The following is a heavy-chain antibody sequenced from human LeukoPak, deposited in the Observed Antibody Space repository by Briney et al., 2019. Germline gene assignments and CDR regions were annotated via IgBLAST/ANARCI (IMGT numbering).Heavy chain of an antibody. J-gene: IGHJ3*02. CDR1: GFTLSTYW. CDR2: INIDARST. V-gene: IGHV3-74*01. Sequence: GGSLRPSCAAPGFTLSTYWMHWFPKAPGKTLVWVSPINIDARSTGYADSVKGRLTTSRENAKNTLYLQMNSLRAEDTAVYYCARDLRTTGAFHIWGQGTMVTVSS. CDR3: ARDLRTTGAFHI. D-gene: IGHD4-17*01.